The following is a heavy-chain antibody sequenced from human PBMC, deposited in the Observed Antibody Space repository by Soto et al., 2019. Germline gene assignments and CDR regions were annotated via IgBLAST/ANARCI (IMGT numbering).Heavy chain of an antibody. CDR2: INHSGST. V-gene: IGHV4-34*01. J-gene: IGHJ4*02. Sequence: SETLSLTCAVYGGSFSGYYWTWIRQPPGTGLEWIGEINHSGSTNYNPSLKSRVTISVNTSKNQFSLKLTSVTAADTAVYYCARDKITGLFDYWGQGTLVTVSS. D-gene: IGHD2-8*02. CDR1: GGSFSGYY. CDR3: ARDKITGLFDY.